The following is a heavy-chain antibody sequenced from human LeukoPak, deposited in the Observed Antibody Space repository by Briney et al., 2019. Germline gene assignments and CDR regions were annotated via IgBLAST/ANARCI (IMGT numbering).Heavy chain of an antibody. CDR2: IYNSGST. Sequence: SESLSLTCTVSGGSISSYYWSWIRQPPGKGLEWIGYIYNSGSTNYNPSLKSRVTISVDTSKNQFSLELISVTAADTAVYYCARVDDSSAYIDYWGQGTLVTVSS. CDR1: GGSISSYY. V-gene: IGHV4-59*01. D-gene: IGHD3-22*01. J-gene: IGHJ4*02. CDR3: ARVDDSSAYIDY.